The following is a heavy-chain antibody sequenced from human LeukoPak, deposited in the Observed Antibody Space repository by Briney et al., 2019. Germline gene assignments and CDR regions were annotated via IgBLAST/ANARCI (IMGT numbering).Heavy chain of an antibody. V-gene: IGHV3-53*01. D-gene: IGHD2-15*01. CDR1: GFTVSSNY. CDR2: IYSGGST. CDR3: ARLALLDAFDI. J-gene: IGHJ3*02. Sequence: GGSLRLSCAASGFTVSSNYMSWVRQAPGKGLEWVSVIYSGGSTYYADSVKGRFTISRDNSKNTLYLQMNSLRAEDTAVYYCARLALLDAFDIWGQGTMVTVSS.